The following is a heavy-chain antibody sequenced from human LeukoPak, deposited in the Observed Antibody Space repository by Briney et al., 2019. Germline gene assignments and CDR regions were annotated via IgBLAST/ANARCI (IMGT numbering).Heavy chain of an antibody. D-gene: IGHD2-15*01. Sequence: GASVKVSCKASGGTFSSYTISWVRQAPGQGLEWMGRIIPILGIANYAQKFQGRVTITADKSTSTAYTELSSLRSEDTAVYYCARVPRFGGDYYMDVWGKGTTVTVSS. V-gene: IGHV1-69*02. J-gene: IGHJ6*03. CDR3: ARVPRFGGDYYMDV. CDR1: GGTFSSYT. CDR2: IIPILGIA.